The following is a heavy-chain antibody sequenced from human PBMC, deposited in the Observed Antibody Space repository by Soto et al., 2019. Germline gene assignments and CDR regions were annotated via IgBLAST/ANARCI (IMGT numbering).Heavy chain of an antibody. V-gene: IGHV4-4*02. J-gene: IGHJ4*02. CDR2: VFHTGDT. D-gene: IGHD1-26*01. CDR1: GDSISSSVW. CDR3: ARKAWDRCYY. Sequence: SGFLSLTCAVSGDSISSSVWWTWVRQPPGKGLEWIGEVFHTGDTYFNPSPRSRVAMSVDKSTNEFSLKVTSVTAADTAIYYCARKAWDRCYYWVQVALVTVTS.